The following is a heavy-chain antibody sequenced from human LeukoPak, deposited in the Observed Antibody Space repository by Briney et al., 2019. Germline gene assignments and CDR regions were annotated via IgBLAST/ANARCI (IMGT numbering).Heavy chain of an antibody. J-gene: IGHJ4*02. CDR1: GYTFTSYG. Sequence: ASVKVSCKASGYTFTSYGISWVRQAPGQGLEWMGWISAYNGNTNYAQKLQDRVTMTTDTSTSTAYMELRSLRSDDTAVYYCARDSGRIAVAGTIPDYWGQGTLVTVSS. CDR3: ARDSGRIAVAGTIPDY. CDR2: ISAYNGNT. V-gene: IGHV1-18*01. D-gene: IGHD6-19*01.